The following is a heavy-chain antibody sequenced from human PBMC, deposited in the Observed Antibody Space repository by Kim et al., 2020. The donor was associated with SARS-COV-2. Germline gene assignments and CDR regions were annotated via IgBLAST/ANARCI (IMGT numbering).Heavy chain of an antibody. CDR1: GFTFSSYS. J-gene: IGHJ4*02. V-gene: IGHV3-48*02. CDR3: ARGTYYYDSSGYYRFDY. D-gene: IGHD3-22*01. Sequence: GGSLRLSCAASGFTFSSYSMNWVRQAPGKGLEWVSYISSSSSTIYYADSVKGRFTISRDNAKNSLYLQMNSLRDEDTAVYYCARGTYYYDSSGYYRFDYWGQGTLVTVSS. CDR2: ISSSSSTI.